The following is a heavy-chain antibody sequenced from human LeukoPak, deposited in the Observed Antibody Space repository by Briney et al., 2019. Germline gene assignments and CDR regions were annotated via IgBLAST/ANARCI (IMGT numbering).Heavy chain of an antibody. CDR3: ARILDSAWGELGY. D-gene: IGHD6-19*01. Sequence: GGSLRLSCTASGLSLNSYAMSWVRQVPGKGLEWVSASSSSDDGKWYADSVKGRFTISRDNSKKTLYLQMNSLRAEDTAVYYCARILDSAWGELGYWGQGTLVTVSS. CDR1: GLSLNSYA. J-gene: IGHJ4*02. V-gene: IGHV3-23*01. CDR2: SSSSDDGK.